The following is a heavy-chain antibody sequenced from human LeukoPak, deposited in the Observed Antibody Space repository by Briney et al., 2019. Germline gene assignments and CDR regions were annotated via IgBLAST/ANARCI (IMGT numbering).Heavy chain of an antibody. J-gene: IGHJ4*02. Sequence: ASVKVSCKASGYTFTGYYMHWVRQAPGQGLEWMGWINPNSGGTNYAQKFQGRVTMTRDTSISTAYMELSRLRSDDTAVYYCARASPWAAKYYFDYWGQGTLVTVSS. CDR3: ARASPWAAKYYFDY. CDR1: GYTFTGYY. CDR2: INPNSGGT. V-gene: IGHV1-2*02. D-gene: IGHD5-18*01.